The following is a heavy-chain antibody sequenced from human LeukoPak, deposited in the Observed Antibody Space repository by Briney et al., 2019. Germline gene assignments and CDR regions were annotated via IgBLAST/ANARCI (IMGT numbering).Heavy chain of an antibody. CDR1: GFTVSSNY. V-gene: IGHV3-53*01. J-gene: IGHJ3*02. Sequence: GGSLRLSCAASGFTVSSNYMSWVRQAPGKGLEWVSVIYSGGSTYYADSVKGRFTISRDNSKNTLHLQMNSLRAEDTAVYYCARGGDYFPDAFDIWGQGTMVTVSS. CDR3: ARGGDYFPDAFDI. CDR2: IYSGGST. D-gene: IGHD4-17*01.